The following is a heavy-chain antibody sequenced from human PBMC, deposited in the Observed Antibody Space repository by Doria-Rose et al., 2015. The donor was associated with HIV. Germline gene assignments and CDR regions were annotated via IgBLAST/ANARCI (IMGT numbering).Heavy chain of an antibody. D-gene: IGHD3-3*01. CDR2: ISWDSGVK. CDR1: GFSFESYA. J-gene: IGHJ6*03. CDR3: AKAPIIGPKYYFYMDV. V-gene: IGHV3-9*01. Sequence: VQLVESGGGLVQPGRSLRLSCVGSGFSFESYAMHWVRLVPGKGLEWIAGISWDSGVKGNADSVEGRLTISRDNAKKSVYLEMRSLRPEDTAFYYCAKAPIIGPKYYFYMDVWGKGTSVTVSS.